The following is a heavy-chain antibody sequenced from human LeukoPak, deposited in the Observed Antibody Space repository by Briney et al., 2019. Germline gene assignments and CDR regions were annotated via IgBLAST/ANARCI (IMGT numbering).Heavy chain of an antibody. CDR3: AKTEQQLPNYYYYYYMDV. CDR1: GGSISSSSYY. V-gene: IGHV4-39*07. J-gene: IGHJ6*03. Sequence: PSETLSLTCTVSGGSISSSSYYWGWIRQPPGKGLEWIGSIYYSGSTYYNPSLKSRVTISVDTSKNQFSLKLSSVTAEDTAVYYCAKTEQQLPNYYYYYYMDVWGKGTTVTISS. CDR2: IYYSGST. D-gene: IGHD6-13*01.